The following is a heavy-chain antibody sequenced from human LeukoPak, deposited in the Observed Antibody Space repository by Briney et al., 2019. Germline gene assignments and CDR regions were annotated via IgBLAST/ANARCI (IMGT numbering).Heavy chain of an antibody. CDR2: IIPIFGTA. V-gene: IGHV1-69*05. J-gene: IGHJ6*03. Sequence: AASVKVSCKASGGTFSSYAISWVRQAPGQGLEWMGGIIPIFGTANYAQKFQGRVTITTDESTSTAYMELSSLRSEDTAVYYCARVLHDATGGYYYYMDVWGKGTTVTVSS. D-gene: IGHD1-14*01. CDR3: ARVLHDATGGYYYYMDV. CDR1: GGTFSSYA.